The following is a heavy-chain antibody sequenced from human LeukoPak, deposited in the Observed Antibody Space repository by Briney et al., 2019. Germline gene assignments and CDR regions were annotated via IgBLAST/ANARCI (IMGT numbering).Heavy chain of an antibody. J-gene: IGHJ4*02. D-gene: IGHD3-3*01. CDR2: ISGSGGST. CDR3: AKSPYDFWSGYSTSYYFDY. CDR1: GFTFSSYA. V-gene: IGHV3-23*01. Sequence: TGGSLRLSCAASGFTFSSYAMSWVRQAPGKGLEWVSAISGSGGSTYYADSVKGRFTISRDNSKNTLYLQMNSLRAEDTAVYYCAKSPYDFWSGYSTSYYFDYWGQGTLVTVSS.